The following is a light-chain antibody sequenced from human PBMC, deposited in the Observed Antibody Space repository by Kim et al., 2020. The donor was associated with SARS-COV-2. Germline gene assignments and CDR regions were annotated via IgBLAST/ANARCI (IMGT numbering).Light chain of an antibody. Sequence: SSELTQDPAVSVALGQTVRLTCQGDSLRNYYATWYQQRPGQAPVLVLYGKYNRPSGIPDRFSGSASGNTASLTITGAQWEDEADYYCNSRDSSGDHVVFG. CDR2: GKY. J-gene: IGLJ3*02. CDR1: SLRNYY. CDR3: NSRDSSGDHVV. V-gene: IGLV3-19*01.